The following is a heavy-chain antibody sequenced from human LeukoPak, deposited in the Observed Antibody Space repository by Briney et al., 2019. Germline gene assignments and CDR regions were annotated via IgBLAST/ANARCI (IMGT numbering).Heavy chain of an antibody. CDR1: GGSIISSSYY. CDR3: ADAYSGSYYGS. CDR2: MYLSGST. D-gene: IGHD1-26*01. J-gene: IGHJ5*02. V-gene: IGHV4-39*07. Sequence: SETLSLTCTVSGGSIISSSYYWGWIRQPPGKGLESIGTMYLSGSTYYNPSLKSRVTMSLDTSKNQFSLNLTSVTAADTAVYYCADAYSGSYYGSWGQGILFTVSS.